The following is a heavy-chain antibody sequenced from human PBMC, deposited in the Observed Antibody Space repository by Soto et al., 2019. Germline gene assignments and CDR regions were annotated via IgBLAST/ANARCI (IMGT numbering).Heavy chain of an antibody. V-gene: IGHV2-5*01. J-gene: IGHJ5*02. D-gene: IGHD3-22*01. Sequence: SGPTLANPTQPLTLTCTFSGFSLSPSGMSVGWFRQAPGKAPEWLSLVYWNDDKRYSPSLKSRLTISKDTSTNQTMPTITNMVTVDTCTHYSAHIYYYDGIGYSPTSDLWGQGTLVPVSS. CDR3: AHIYYYDGIGYSPTSDL. CDR2: VYWNDDK. CDR1: GFSLSPSGMS.